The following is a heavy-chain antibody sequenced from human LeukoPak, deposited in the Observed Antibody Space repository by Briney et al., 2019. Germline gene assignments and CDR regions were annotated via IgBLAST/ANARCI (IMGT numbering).Heavy chain of an antibody. CDR1: GYTFTSYA. CDR2: INTNTGNP. Sequence: ASVKVSCKASGYTFTSYAMNWVRQAPGQGLEWMGWINTNTGNPTYAQGFTGRFVFSLDTSVSTAYLRISSLKAEDTAVYYCARDPLSYCSSTSCYSNWFDPRGQGTLVTVSS. V-gene: IGHV7-4-1*02. J-gene: IGHJ5*02. D-gene: IGHD2-2*01. CDR3: ARDPLSYCSSTSCYSNWFDP.